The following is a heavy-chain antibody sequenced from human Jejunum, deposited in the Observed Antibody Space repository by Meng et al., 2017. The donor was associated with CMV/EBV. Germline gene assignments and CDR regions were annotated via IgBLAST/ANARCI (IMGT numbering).Heavy chain of an antibody. Sequence: VSGDSIRSHYWSWIRQPPGKGLEWMGYVYYSGSATYSPSPKSRVTISVDMSKNQVSLNLRAVTAADTAMYFCARGLGHASNNSHDYWGQGTLVTVSS. CDR2: VYYSGSA. V-gene: IGHV4-59*11. D-gene: IGHD1-1*01. CDR3: ARGLGHASNNSHDY. J-gene: IGHJ4*02. CDR1: GDSIRSHY.